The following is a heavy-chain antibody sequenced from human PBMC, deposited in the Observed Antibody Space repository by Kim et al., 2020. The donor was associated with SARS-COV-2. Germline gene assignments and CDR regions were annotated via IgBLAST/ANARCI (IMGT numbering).Heavy chain of an antibody. V-gene: IGHV3-23*01. J-gene: IGHJ4*02. D-gene: IGHD5-12*01. Sequence: GGSLRLSCAASGFTFSSYAMSWVRQAPGKGLEWVSAISGSGGSTYYADSVKGRFTISRDNSKNTLYLQMNSLRAEDTAVYYCAKSLSGYDRLMCFDYWGQGTLVTVSS. CDR2: ISGSGGST. CDR3: AKSLSGYDRLMCFDY. CDR1: GFTFSSYA.